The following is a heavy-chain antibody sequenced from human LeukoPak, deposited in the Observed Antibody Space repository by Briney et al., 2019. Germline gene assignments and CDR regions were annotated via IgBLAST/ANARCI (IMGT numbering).Heavy chain of an antibody. D-gene: IGHD6-19*01. CDR1: GGSISSYY. Sequence: SETLSLTCTVSGGSISSYYWSWIRQPAGKGLEWIGRIYTSGSTNYNPSLKSRVTISVDTSKNQFSLKLSSVTAADTAVYYCARGASIAVAGYYFDYWSQGTLVTVSS. CDR3: ARGASIAVAGYYFDY. J-gene: IGHJ4*02. CDR2: IYTSGST. V-gene: IGHV4-4*07.